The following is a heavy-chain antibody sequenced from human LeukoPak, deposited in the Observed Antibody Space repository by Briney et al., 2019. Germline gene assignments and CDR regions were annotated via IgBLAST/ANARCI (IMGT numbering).Heavy chain of an antibody. CDR1: GFTFSSYA. J-gene: IGHJ4*02. CDR3: AKVAFTMIVVVETFDY. CDR2: ISGSGGST. Sequence: GGSLRLSCAASGFTFSSYAMSWVRQAPGKGLGWVSAISGSGGSTYYADSVKGRFTISRDNSKNTLYLQINSLRAEDTAVYYCAKVAFTMIVVVETFDYWGQGTLVTVSS. D-gene: IGHD3-22*01. V-gene: IGHV3-23*01.